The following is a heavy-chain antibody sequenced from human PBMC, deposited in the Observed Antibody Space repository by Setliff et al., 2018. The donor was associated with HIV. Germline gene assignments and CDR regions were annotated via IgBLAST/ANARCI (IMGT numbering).Heavy chain of an antibody. CDR3: ARDFNYGDLDY. CDR2: IYYSGST. CDR1: GDSISSGDYY. D-gene: IGHD4-17*01. V-gene: IGHV4-30-4*08. Sequence: SETLSLTCTVSGDSISSGDYYWSWIRQPPGKGLEWIGNIYYSGSTYYNPSLKSRVTISVDTSKNRFSLRLTSVTAADTAVYYSARDFNYGDLDYWGQGTLVTVSS. J-gene: IGHJ4*02.